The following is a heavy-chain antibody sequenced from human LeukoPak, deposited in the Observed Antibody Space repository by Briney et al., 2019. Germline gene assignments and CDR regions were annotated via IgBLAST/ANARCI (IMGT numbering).Heavy chain of an antibody. CDR3: ARDEDRSGYYGAFDI. J-gene: IGHJ3*02. D-gene: IGHD3-3*01. CDR1: GFTFSIYW. CDR2: INSDGSST. Sequence: GGSLRLSCAASGFTFSIYWMHWVRQAPGKGLVWVSRINSDGSSTSYADSVKGRFTISRDNAKNTLYLQMNSLRAEDTAVYYCARDEDRSGYYGAFDIWGQGTMVTVSS. V-gene: IGHV3-74*01.